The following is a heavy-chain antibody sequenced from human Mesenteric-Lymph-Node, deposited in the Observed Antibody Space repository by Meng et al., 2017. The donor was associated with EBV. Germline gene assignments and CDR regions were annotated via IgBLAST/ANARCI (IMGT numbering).Heavy chain of an antibody. CDR1: GYSFSEYD. CDR3: ARGNTVTNPLDS. Sequence: QVQLVQSGAEVKKPGAAVKVSCKAAGYSFSEYDINWVRQATGQGLEWMGWMNPISGNTDYARKFLGRVTMTRDTSTGTAYMELSSLRSEDAAVYYCARGNTVTNPLDSWGQGTLVTVSS. D-gene: IGHD4-17*01. V-gene: IGHV1-8*01. CDR2: MNPISGNT. J-gene: IGHJ4*02.